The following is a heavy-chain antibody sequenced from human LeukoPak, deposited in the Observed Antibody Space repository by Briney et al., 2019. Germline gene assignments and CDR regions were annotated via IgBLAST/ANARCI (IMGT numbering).Heavy chain of an antibody. CDR3: ARDPRQGGDFWSATNWFDP. CDR1: GASISSASYY. CDR2: THYTEST. J-gene: IGHJ5*02. V-gene: IGHV4-39*07. Sequence: PSETLSLTCTVSGASISSASYYWAWIRQPPGKGLEWIASTHYTESTYFNPSLKSRVTISVDTSKNQFSLNLNSVTAADTAVYYCARDPRQGGDFWSATNWFDPWGQGTLVTVSS. D-gene: IGHD3-3*01.